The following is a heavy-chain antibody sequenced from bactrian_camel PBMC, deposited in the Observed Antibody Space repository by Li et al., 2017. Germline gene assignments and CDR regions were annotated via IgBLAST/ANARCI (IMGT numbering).Heavy chain of an antibody. V-gene: IGHV3S31*01. CDR3: KRQCLRSGVRLTY. CDR1: GYLYGGNC. Sequence: DVQLVESGGGAVQPGGSLRLSCQVSGYLYGGNCLGWFRQAPGKEREAVAAIWLGDGRQWYAEAVKGRFTISRDNGKNTVYLQMNSLQPEDSAMYYCKRQCLRSGVRLTYWGQGTQVTVS. J-gene: IGHJ4*01. CDR2: IWLGDGRQ. D-gene: IGHD2*01.